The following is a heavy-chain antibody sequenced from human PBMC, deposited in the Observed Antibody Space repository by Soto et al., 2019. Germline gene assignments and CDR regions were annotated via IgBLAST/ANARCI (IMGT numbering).Heavy chain of an antibody. J-gene: IGHJ6*02. D-gene: IGHD5-18*01. CDR2: TSGRGKNT. Sequence: GSLRLSCAASGFTFTSHGMSWVRQAPGQGLDWVSGTSGRGKNTYYADSVKGRFSISRDNSKNTLYLHMNSLRAQDTALYYCAKVWGYSFYYLNYNAMYVWGQGTTGTVAS. V-gene: IGHV3-23*01. CDR1: GFTFTSHG. CDR3: AKVWGYSFYYLNYNAMYV.